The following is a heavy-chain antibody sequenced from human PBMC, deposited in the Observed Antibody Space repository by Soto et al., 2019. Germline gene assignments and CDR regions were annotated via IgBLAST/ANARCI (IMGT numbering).Heavy chain of an antibody. D-gene: IGHD5-12*01. V-gene: IGHV3-73*01. CDR1: GFTFSGSA. CDR3: TRLSGYDPWRFDY. CDR2: IRSKANSYAT. J-gene: IGHJ4*02. Sequence: EVQLVESGGGLVKPGGSLKLSCAASGFTFSGSAMHWVRQASGKGLEWVGRIRSKANSYATAYAASVKGRFTISRDDSKNTAYLQINSLKTEDTAVYYCTRLSGYDPWRFDYWGQGTLVTVSS.